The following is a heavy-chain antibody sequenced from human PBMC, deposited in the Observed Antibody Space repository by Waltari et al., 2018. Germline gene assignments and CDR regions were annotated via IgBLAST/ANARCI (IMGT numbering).Heavy chain of an antibody. D-gene: IGHD3-16*02. CDR3: GRYSTYPDVCLDP. Sequence: QLALQESGPGLVKPSETLSHTCTVSGGSIRTNRYYGGWTRQPPGKGLEWIGSVYYSGAAYYSPSLKSRVTILVDTSKNQFSLTLSSVTVADTAVYYCGRYSTYPDVCLDPWGQGTLVTVSP. CDR2: VYYSGAA. J-gene: IGHJ5*02. V-gene: IGHV4-39*07. CDR1: GGSIRTNRYY.